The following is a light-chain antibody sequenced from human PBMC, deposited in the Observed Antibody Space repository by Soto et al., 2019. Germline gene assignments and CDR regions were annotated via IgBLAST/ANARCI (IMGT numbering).Light chain of an antibody. CDR1: SSNIGTNA. CDR3: AAWDDSLNGYV. V-gene: IGLV1-44*01. Sequence: VVTQPPSASGTPGQRVTISCSGGSSNIGTNAVNWYQQLPGTAPTLLIYNNNQRPSGVPDRFSGSKSGTSASLAISGLQSEDEADYYCAAWDDSLNGYVFGTGTKLTVL. CDR2: NNN. J-gene: IGLJ1*01.